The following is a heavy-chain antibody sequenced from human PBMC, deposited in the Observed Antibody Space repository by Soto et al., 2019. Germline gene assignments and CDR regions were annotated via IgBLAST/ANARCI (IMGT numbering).Heavy chain of an antibody. D-gene: IGHD3-22*01. Sequence: QVQLVQSGAEVKKPGSSVKVSCKASGGTFSSHAISWVRQAPGQGLEWMGGIIPIFGTANYAQKFQGRVTITADESTSTAYMELSSLRSEDTAVYYCARDKGPYYYDSSGYYYFDYWGQGTLVTVSS. CDR1: GGTFSSHA. CDR3: ARDKGPYYYDSSGYYYFDY. CDR2: IIPIFGTA. J-gene: IGHJ4*02. V-gene: IGHV1-69*01.